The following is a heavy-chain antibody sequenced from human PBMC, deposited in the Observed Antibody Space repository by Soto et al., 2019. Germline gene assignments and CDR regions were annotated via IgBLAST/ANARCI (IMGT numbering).Heavy chain of an antibody. D-gene: IGHD6-19*01. V-gene: IGHV1-69*01. CDR1: GGTFSSYA. CDR2: IIPIFGTA. Sequence: QVQLVQSGAEVKKSGSSVKVSCKASGGTFSSYAISWVRQAPGQGLEWMGGIIPIFGTANYAQKFQGRVTITADESTSTAYMELSSLRSEDTAVYYCAESIAVAGTGYWYFDLWGRGTLVTVSS. J-gene: IGHJ2*01. CDR3: AESIAVAGTGYWYFDL.